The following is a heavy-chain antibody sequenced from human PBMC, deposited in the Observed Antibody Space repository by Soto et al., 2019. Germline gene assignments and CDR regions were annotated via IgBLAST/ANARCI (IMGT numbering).Heavy chain of an antibody. CDR2: ISSSSSTI. Sequence: EVQLVESGGGLVQPGGSLRLSCAASGFTFSSYSMNWVRQAPGKGLEWVSYISSSSSTIYYADSVKGRFTISRDNAKNALYLQMNSLGDEETAVYYCGSMRWFGEFAPWAPSGGMDVWGQGTTVTVSS. V-gene: IGHV3-48*02. D-gene: IGHD3-10*01. J-gene: IGHJ6*02. CDR1: GFTFSSYS. CDR3: GSMRWFGEFAPWAPSGGMDV.